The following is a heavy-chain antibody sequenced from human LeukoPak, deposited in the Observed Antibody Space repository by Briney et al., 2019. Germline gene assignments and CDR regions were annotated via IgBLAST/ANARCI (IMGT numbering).Heavy chain of an antibody. D-gene: IGHD6-19*01. CDR2: IIGSGRDT. J-gene: IGHJ4*02. CDR3: AKPLYNSGWYGGGDY. Sequence: SGGSLRLSCAASGFTFSSYAMNWVRQAPGKRLEWVSSIIGSGRDTYYADSVKGRITISRDNSKNTVYLQMNSLRAEDTAVYYCAKPLYNSGWYGGGDYWGQGTLVTVSS. V-gene: IGHV3-23*01. CDR1: GFTFSSYA.